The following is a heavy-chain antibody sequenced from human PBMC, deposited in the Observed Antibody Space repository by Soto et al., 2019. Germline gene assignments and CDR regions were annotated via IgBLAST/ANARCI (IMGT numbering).Heavy chain of an antibody. CDR3: ATLTTS. CDR1: GFTFFSSA. Sequence: GGSLRLSCAASGFTFFSSAMSWVRQAPGKGLEWVSTTTTSGAGTYYADSVKGRFTISRDNSKTTLYLQMNSLRVEDTAVYYCATLTTSWGQGTLVTVSS. CDR2: TTTSGAGT. V-gene: IGHV3-23*01. J-gene: IGHJ5*02.